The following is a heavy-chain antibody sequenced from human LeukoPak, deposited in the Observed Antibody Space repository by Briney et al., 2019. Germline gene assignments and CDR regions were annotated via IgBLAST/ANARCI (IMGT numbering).Heavy chain of an antibody. V-gene: IGHV4-4*07. J-gene: IGHJ4*02. Sequence: SETLSLTCIVSGGSISSYYWSWIRQPAGKGLEWVGRIYSSGNTNYNPSLKSRVTILVDKSKNQFSLKLSSVTAADTAVYYRARSGPIAVAGVDYWGQGTLVTVSS. CDR1: GGSISSYY. CDR3: ARSGPIAVAGVDY. D-gene: IGHD6-19*01. CDR2: IYSSGNT.